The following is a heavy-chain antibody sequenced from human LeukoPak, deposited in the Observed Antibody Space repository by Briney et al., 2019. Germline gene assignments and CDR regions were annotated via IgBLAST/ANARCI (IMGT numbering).Heavy chain of an antibody. V-gene: IGHV4-34*01. CDR3: ASGSGSPQHYYYYGMDV. Sequence: SETLSLTCAVYGGSFSGYYWSWIRQPPGKGLGWIGEINHSGSTNYNPSLKSRVTISVDTSKNQFSPKLSSVTAADTAVYYCASGSGSPQHYYYYGMDVWGQGTTVTVSS. CDR1: GGSFSGYY. D-gene: IGHD3-10*01. CDR2: INHSGST. J-gene: IGHJ6*02.